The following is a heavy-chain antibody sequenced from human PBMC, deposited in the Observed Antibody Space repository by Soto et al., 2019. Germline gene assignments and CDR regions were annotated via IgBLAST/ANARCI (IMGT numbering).Heavy chain of an antibody. J-gene: IGHJ3*01. D-gene: IGHD2-2*01. CDR3: ATNYQEPSDDAFDV. CDR1: GFTFSDYF. Sequence: QVQLVESGGGLVKPGGSLRLSCAASGFTFSDYFMAWIRQAPGKGLEWIAYISRNSRYTNFADSVRGRFTISRDNAKNSLYLQMNDLIAEDTAVYYCATNYQEPSDDAFDVWGQGTMVTVSS. V-gene: IGHV3-11*06. CDR2: ISRNSRYT.